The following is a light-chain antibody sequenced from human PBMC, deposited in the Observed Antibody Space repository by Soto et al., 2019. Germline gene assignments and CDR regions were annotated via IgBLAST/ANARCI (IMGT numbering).Light chain of an antibody. J-gene: IGLJ1*01. Sequence: QSVLTQPPSVSGAPGQRVTISCTGSSSNIGADFDVHWYQHLPGIAPKLLISHNNNRPSGVPDRFSGSKSGTSASLAITGLRAEDEGDYFCQSYGTSLSGLYVFGTGTKVTVL. V-gene: IGLV1-40*01. CDR1: SSNIGADFD. CDR3: QSYGTSLSGLYV. CDR2: HNN.